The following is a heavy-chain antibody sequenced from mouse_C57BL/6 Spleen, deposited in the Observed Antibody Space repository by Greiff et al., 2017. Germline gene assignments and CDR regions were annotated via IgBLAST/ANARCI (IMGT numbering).Heavy chain of an antibody. V-gene: IGHV1-4*01. J-gene: IGHJ3*01. CDR3: TRYSNYEAWFAY. Sequence: VQLQQSGAELVRPGASVKMSCKASGYTFTSYTMHWVKQRPGQGLEWIGYINPSSGYTKYNQKFKDKATLTGDKSSSTAYMQLSSLTAEDSAVYYCTRYSNYEAWFAYWGQGTLVTVSA. CDR1: GYTFTSYT. D-gene: IGHD2-5*01. CDR2: INPSSGYT.